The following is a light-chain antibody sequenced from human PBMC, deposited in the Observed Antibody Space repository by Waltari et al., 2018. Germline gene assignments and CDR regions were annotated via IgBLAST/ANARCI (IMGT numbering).Light chain of an antibody. CDR2: GAS. Sequence: EILLTQSPGTLSLSPGERATLSCRASQSISSNDLPWYQQKPGKAPRLLNYGASSRATGIPDRFSGSGYDTDFTLTVSRLESEDFGVYYCQQYGSSPLTFGQGTKVEIK. CDR1: QSISSND. CDR3: QQYGSSPLT. V-gene: IGKV3-20*01. J-gene: IGKJ2*01.